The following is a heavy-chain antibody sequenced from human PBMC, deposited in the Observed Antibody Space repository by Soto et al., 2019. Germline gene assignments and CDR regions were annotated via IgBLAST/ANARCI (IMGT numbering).Heavy chain of an antibody. D-gene: IGHD2-8*01. CDR2: ISYSGNT. CDR1: GGSVSDFY. Sequence: SETLARGWTVSGGSVSDFYWSWIRQPPGKGLEWIGYISYSGNTNYNPSLKSRVSISVDTSKNQLSLNLTSVTAADTAVYYCARAPMVLSRSYFDSWGQGTPVTVSS. CDR3: ARAPMVLSRSYFDS. J-gene: IGHJ4*02. V-gene: IGHV4-59*02.